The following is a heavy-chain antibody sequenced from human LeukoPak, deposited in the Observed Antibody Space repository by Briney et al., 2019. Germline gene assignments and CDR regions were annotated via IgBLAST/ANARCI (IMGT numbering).Heavy chain of an antibody. CDR2: IYYSGST. V-gene: IGHV4-59*08. CDR1: GGSISSYY. CDR3: ARRVVRGVKLWYFDY. J-gene: IGHJ4*02. Sequence: SETLSLTCTVSGGSISSYYWSWIRQPPGKGLEWIGYIYYSGSTNYNPSLKSRVTISVDTSKNQFSLKLSSVTAADTAVYYCARRVVRGVKLWYFDYWGQGTLVTVSS. D-gene: IGHD3-10*01.